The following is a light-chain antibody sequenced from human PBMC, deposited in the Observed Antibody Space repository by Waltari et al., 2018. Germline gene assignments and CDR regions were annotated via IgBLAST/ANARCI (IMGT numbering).Light chain of an antibody. CDR3: QYVNAFPRT. CDR2: AAS. Sequence: DIQLTQSPSFLSASVGERVTITCRASQGISTFLAWYRQKPGKAPELLIYAASTLQSGVSSRFSGSGSGTEFTLTISSLQPGGVASYYCQYVNAFPRTFGQGTKVEIK. V-gene: IGKV1-9*01. CDR1: QGISTF. J-gene: IGKJ1*01.